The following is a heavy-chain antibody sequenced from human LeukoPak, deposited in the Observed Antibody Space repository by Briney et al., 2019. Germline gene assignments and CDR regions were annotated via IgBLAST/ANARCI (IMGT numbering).Heavy chain of an antibody. Sequence: GRSLRLSCAASEFTFSSYGMHWVRQAPGKGLEWVAVISYDGSNKYYADSVKGRFTISRDNSKNTLYLQMNSLRAEDTAVYYCAKLGLGHSSSSPPPEPFDYWGQGTLVTVSS. CDR3: AKLGLGHSSSSPPPEPFDY. V-gene: IGHV3-30*18. CDR2: ISYDGSNK. J-gene: IGHJ4*02. D-gene: IGHD6-6*01. CDR1: EFTFSSYG.